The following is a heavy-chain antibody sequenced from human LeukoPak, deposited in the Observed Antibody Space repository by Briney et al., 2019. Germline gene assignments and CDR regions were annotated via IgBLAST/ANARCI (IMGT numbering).Heavy chain of an antibody. J-gene: IGHJ5*02. CDR3: ARGFEYGWFDP. Sequence: EASVKVSCKASGYTFTGYYMHWVRQAPGQGPERLGWINPKTGATTYSQTFQGRVTMSRDTSITTAYMELSRLRSDDTAVYYCARGFEYGWFDPWGQGTLVTVSS. CDR2: INPKTGAT. D-gene: IGHD2-2*01. CDR1: GYTFTGYY. V-gene: IGHV1-2*02.